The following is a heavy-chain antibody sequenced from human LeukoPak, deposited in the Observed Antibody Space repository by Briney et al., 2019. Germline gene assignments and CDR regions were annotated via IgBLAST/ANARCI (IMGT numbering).Heavy chain of an antibody. V-gene: IGHV1-8*02. CDR1: GYTFTSYG. CDR2: MNPNSGNT. J-gene: IGHJ5*02. CDR3: ARAPNWFDP. Sequence: ASVKVSCKASGYTFTSYGISWVRQAPGQGLEWMGWMNPNSGNTGYAQKFQGRVTMTRNTSISTAYMELSSLRSEDTAVYYCARAPNWFDPWGQGTLVTVSS.